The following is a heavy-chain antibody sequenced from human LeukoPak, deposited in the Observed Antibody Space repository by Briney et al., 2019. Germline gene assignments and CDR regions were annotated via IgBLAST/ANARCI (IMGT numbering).Heavy chain of an antibody. J-gene: IGHJ4*02. CDR2: ISSNGGST. D-gene: IGHD3-10*01. V-gene: IGHV3-64D*06. CDR3: VKEVTYYYGSGSYFDY. CDR1: GFTFSSYA. Sequence: GGSLRLSCSASGFTFSSYAMHWVCQAPGKGLEYVSAISSNGGSTYYADSVKGRFTISRDNSKNTLYLQMSSLRAEDTAVYYCVKEVTYYYGSGSYFDYWGQGTLVTVSS.